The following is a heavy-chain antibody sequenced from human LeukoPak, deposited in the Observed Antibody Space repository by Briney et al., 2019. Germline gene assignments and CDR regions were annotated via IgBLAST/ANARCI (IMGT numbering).Heavy chain of an antibody. J-gene: IGHJ4*02. CDR3: ARYSGSFRGGYFDY. D-gene: IGHD1-26*01. Sequence: PSGTLSLTCTVSGGSISSSNWWSWVRQPPGKGLEWIGGIYHSGSTNYNPSLKRRVTISVDKSKNQFSLKLSSVTAADTAVYYCARYSGSFRGGYFDYWGQGTLVTVSS. V-gene: IGHV4-4*02. CDR2: IYHSGST. CDR1: GGSISSSNW.